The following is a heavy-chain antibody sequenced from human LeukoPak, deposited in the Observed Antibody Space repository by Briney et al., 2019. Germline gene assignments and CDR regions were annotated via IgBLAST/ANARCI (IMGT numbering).Heavy chain of an antibody. CDR1: GFTFSSYS. Sequence: GGSLRLSCAASGFTFSSYSMNWVRKAPGKGLEWVSYISSSSSTIYYADSVKGRFTISRDNAKNSLYLQMNSLRAEDTAVYYCARVGLGYCSSTSCPFDYWGQGTLVTVSS. V-gene: IGHV3-48*01. D-gene: IGHD2-2*03. CDR3: ARVGLGYCSSTSCPFDY. CDR2: ISSSSSTI. J-gene: IGHJ4*02.